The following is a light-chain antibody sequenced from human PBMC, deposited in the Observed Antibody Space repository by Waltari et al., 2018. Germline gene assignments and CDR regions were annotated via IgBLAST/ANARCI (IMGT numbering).Light chain of an antibody. CDR3: QQRSTWPILT. CDR1: QSVSNY. CDR2: DAS. Sequence: EIVFTQSPATLSLSPGDRATLSCRASQSVSNYLAWYQQRPGQAPRLLIYDASDRATGIPGRFSGSGSGTDFTLTISSLEPEDFAIYYCQQRSTWPILTFGGGTKVEVK. V-gene: IGKV3-11*01. J-gene: IGKJ4*01.